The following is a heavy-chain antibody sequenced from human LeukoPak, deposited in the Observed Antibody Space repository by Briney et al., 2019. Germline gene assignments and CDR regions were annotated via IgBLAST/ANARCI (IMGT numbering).Heavy chain of an antibody. D-gene: IGHD3-22*01. J-gene: IGHJ3*02. Sequence: SQTLSLTCTVSGGSISSGGYYWSWIRQHPGKGLEWIGYIYYSGSTYYNPSLKSRVTISVDTSKNQFSLKLSSVTAADTAVYYCARVVDYDSSGLDAFDIWGQGTMVTVSS. CDR2: IYYSGST. CDR3: ARVVDYDSSGLDAFDI. CDR1: GGSISSGGYY. V-gene: IGHV4-31*03.